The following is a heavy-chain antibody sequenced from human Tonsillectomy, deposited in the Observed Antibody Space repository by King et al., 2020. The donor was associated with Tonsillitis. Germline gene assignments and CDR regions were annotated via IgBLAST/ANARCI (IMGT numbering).Heavy chain of an antibody. CDR1: GYTFTSYG. CDR3: ARLGSSSSHYYYGMDV. CDR2: ISAYIGNT. Sequence: QLVQSGAEVKKPGASVKVSCKASGYTFTSYGVSWVRQAPGQGLEWMGRISAYIGNTDYAQKLHGSVTMTTDTSTSTAYMELRSLRSDDTAVYYCARLGSSSSHYYYGMDVWGQGTTVTVSS. V-gene: IGHV1-18*01. D-gene: IGHD6-6*01. J-gene: IGHJ6*02.